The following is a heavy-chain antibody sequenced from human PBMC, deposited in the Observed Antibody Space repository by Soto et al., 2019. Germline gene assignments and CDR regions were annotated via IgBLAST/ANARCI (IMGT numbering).Heavy chain of an antibody. J-gene: IGHJ4*02. CDR1: GGSISSYY. CDR3: ARDGGDHGDANDY. CDR2: IYYSGST. D-gene: IGHD4-17*01. V-gene: IGHV4-59*01. Sequence: SETLSLTCTVSGGSISSYYWSWIRQPPGKGLEWIGYIYYSGSTNYNPSLKSRVTISVDTSKNQFSLKLSSVTAADTAVYYCARDGGDHGDANDYWGQGTLVTVS.